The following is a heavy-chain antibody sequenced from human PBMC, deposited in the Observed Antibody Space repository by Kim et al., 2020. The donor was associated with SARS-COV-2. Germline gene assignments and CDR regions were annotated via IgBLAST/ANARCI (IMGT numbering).Heavy chain of an antibody. J-gene: IGHJ6*02. Sequence: GGSLRLSCAASGFNFGDYSMHWVRQSPGKGLEWVARINWNSGKIGYAGSVRGRFSISRDNGKNFLYLQMNNLRIEDTAVYYCVKDMKIFGVVQNYAMDVWGLGTTIIVSS. V-gene: IGHV3-9*01. CDR2: INWNSGKI. CDR1: GFNFGDYS. CDR3: VKDMKIFGVVQNYAMDV. D-gene: IGHD3-3*01.